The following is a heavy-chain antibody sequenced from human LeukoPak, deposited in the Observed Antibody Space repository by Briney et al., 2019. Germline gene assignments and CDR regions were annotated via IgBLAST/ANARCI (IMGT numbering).Heavy chain of an antibody. CDR2: IVVGSGNT. J-gene: IGHJ3*02. Sequence: ASVKVSCKASGFTFTSSAVRWVRQARGQRLEWIGWIVVGSGNTNYAQKFQERVTITRDMSTSTAYMELSSLRSEDTAVYYCAADGVTMEAFDIWGQGTMVTVSS. CDR3: AADGVTMEAFDI. V-gene: IGHV1-58*01. D-gene: IGHD2-21*02. CDR1: GFTFTSSA.